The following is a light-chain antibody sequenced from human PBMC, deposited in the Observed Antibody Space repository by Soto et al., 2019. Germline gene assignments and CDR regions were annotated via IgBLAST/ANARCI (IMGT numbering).Light chain of an antibody. CDR2: GTS. CDR1: QTISSNY. Sequence: EIVVTQSPGTLSVSPGERATLSCRASQTISSNYLAWYQQKPGQAPSLLIYGTSSRATGITDRFSGSGSGTDFTLSISRLEPDDSAIYYCQQYGSWTFGQGNKVEIK. CDR3: QQYGSWT. V-gene: IGKV3-20*01. J-gene: IGKJ1*01.